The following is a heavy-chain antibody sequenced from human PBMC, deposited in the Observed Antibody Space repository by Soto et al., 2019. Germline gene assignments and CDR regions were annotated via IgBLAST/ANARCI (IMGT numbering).Heavy chain of an antibody. CDR1: GFVYSGVS. J-gene: IGHJ5*02. Sequence: AGALRLSGAAAGFVYSGVSTNSTPPDSGKGMEGGSSISNRSHYKDYADPGKGRFTLSRDNGKGSLYLQMNNLRAEDTAVYYCARDRLVATIVNWFGPWRQGTLVTVSS. V-gene: IGHV3-21*01. CDR2: ISNRSHYK. D-gene: IGHD5-12*01. CDR3: ARDRLVATIVNWFGP.